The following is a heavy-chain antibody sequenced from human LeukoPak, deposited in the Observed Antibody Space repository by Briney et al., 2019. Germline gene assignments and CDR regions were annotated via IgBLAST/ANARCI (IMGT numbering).Heavy chain of an antibody. V-gene: IGHV1-69*05. J-gene: IGHJ5*02. CDR2: IIPIFGTA. D-gene: IGHD2-21*02. CDR1: GGTFSSYA. CDR3: ARSHCGGDCHYDNWFDP. Sequence: SVKVSCKASGGTFSSYAISWVRQAPGQGLEWMGGIIPIFGTANYAQKFQGRVTITTDESTSTAYMELSSLRSEDTAVYYCARSHCGGDCHYDNWFDPWGQGTLVTVSS.